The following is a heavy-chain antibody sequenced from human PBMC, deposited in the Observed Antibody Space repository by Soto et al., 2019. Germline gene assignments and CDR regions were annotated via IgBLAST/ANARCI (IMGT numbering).Heavy chain of an antibody. V-gene: IGHV4-59*01. Sequence: QVQLQESGPGLVKPSETLSLTCTVSGGSISSYYWSWIRQPPGKGLEWIGYIYYSGSTNYNPSLRSRVTTSVDTSKNHFSLQLSAVAAADTAEYYCARDAPTVVNDYYYGMDVWGQGTTVTVSS. CDR1: GGSISSYY. J-gene: IGHJ6*02. CDR3: ARDAPTVVNDYYYGMDV. CDR2: IYYSGST. D-gene: IGHD2-8*02.